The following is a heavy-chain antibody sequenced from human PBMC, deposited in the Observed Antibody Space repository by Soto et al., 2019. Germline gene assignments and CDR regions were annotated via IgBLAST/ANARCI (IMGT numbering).Heavy chain of an antibody. D-gene: IGHD6-6*01. CDR3: AKDYGSSSGDYYGMDV. V-gene: IGHV3-9*01. CDR1: GFTFDDYA. CDR2: ISWNSGSI. Sequence: EVQLVESGGGLVQPGRSLRLSCAASGFTFDDYAMHWVRQAPGQGLEWVSGISWNSGSIGYADSVKGRFTISRDNAKNSLYLQMNSLRAEDTALYYCAKDYGSSSGDYYGMDVWGQGTTVTVS. J-gene: IGHJ6*02.